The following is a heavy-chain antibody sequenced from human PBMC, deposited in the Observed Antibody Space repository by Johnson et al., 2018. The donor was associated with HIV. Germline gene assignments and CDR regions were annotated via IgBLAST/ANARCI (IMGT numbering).Heavy chain of an antibody. J-gene: IGHJ3*01. CDR2: ISYDGRNK. CDR1: GFTFSSYA. V-gene: IGHV3-30*04. D-gene: IGHD6-13*01. Sequence: QVQLVESGGGVVQPGRSLRLSCAASGFTFSSYAMHWVRQAPGKGLEWVAVISYDGRNKYYADSVKGRFTISRDNSKSTVYLQLSSLRVEDTAVYYCAKDPNSSSWLRDAFDVWGHGTMVTVSS. CDR3: AKDPNSSSWLRDAFDV.